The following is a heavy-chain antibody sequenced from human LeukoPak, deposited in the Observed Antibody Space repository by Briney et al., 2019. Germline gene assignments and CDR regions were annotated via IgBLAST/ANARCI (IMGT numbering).Heavy chain of an antibody. Sequence: SQTLSLTCAISGDSVSSNSAAWNWIRQSPSRGLVWLGRTYYRSKWYNDYALSVKSRITIDPDTSKNQFSLQLNSVTPEDTAMYYCARAARYSSSNNVFDYWGQGTLVTVSS. CDR3: ARAARYSSSNNVFDY. CDR1: GDSVSSNSAA. J-gene: IGHJ4*02. V-gene: IGHV6-1*01. D-gene: IGHD6-13*01. CDR2: TYYRSKWYN.